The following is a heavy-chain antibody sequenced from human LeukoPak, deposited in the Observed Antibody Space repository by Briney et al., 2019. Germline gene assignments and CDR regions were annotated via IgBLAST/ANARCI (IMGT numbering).Heavy chain of an antibody. D-gene: IGHD3-3*01. V-gene: IGHV4-34*01. J-gene: IGHJ6*03. CDR2: INHSGST. CDR3: ARGPPNDFWSGYSTRYMDV. Sequence: SETLSLTCTVSGGSISSYYWSWIRQPPGKGLEWIGEINHSGSTNYNPSLKSRVTISVDTSKNQFSLKLSSVTAADTAVYYCARGPPNDFWSGYSTRYMDVWGKGTTVTVSS. CDR1: GGSISSYY.